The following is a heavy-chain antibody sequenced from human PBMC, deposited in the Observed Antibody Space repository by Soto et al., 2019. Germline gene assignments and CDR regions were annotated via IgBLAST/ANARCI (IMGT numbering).Heavy chain of an antibody. Sequence: PSETLSLTCTVSGGSISSGDYYWSWIRQPPGKGLEWIGYIYYSGSTYYNPSLKSRVTISVDTSKNQFSLKLSSVTAADTAVYYCAREVVQYGMDVWGQGTTVTVSS. J-gene: IGHJ6*02. D-gene: IGHD2-2*01. V-gene: IGHV4-30-4*01. CDR1: GGSISSGDYY. CDR3: AREVVQYGMDV. CDR2: IYYSGST.